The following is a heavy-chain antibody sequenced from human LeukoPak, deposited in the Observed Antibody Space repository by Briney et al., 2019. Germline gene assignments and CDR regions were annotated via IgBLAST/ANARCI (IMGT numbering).Heavy chain of an antibody. CDR3: AMPYCSGGSCYDY. CDR2: INHSGST. D-gene: IGHD2-15*01. J-gene: IGHJ4*02. V-gene: IGHV4-34*01. CDR1: GGSFSGYY. Sequence: SETLSLTCAVYGGSFSGYYWSWIRQPPGKGLEWIGEINHSGSTNYNPSLKSRVTISVDTSKNQFSLKLSSVTAADTAVYYCAMPYCSGGSCYDYWGQGTLVTVSS.